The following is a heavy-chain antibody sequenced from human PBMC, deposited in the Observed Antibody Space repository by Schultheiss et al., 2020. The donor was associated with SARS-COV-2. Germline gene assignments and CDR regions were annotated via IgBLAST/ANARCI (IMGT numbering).Heavy chain of an antibody. Sequence: SETLSLTCAVYGGSFSGYYWSWIRQPPGKGLEWIGEINHSGSTNYNPSLKSRATISVDTSKNQFSLKLSSVTAADTAVYYCARGGGARLWFGELLSSDAFDIWGQGTMVTVSS. CDR2: INHSGST. D-gene: IGHD3-10*01. CDR3: ARGGGARLWFGELLSSDAFDI. J-gene: IGHJ3*02. V-gene: IGHV4-34*01. CDR1: GGSFSGYY.